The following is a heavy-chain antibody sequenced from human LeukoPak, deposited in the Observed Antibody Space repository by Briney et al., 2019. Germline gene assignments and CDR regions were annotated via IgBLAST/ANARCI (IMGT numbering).Heavy chain of an antibody. CDR2: INPSGGST. CDR1: GYTFTSYY. Sequence: ASVKVSCKASGYTFTSYYMHWVRQAPGQRREWMGIINPSGGSTSYAQKFQGRVTMTRDTSTSTVYMELSSLRSEDTAVYYCARDLLGATTLEYWGQGTLVTVSS. J-gene: IGHJ4*02. V-gene: IGHV1-46*01. D-gene: IGHD1-26*01. CDR3: ARDLLGATTLEY.